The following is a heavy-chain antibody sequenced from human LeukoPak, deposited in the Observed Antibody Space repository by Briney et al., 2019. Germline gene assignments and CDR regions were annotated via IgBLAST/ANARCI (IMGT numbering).Heavy chain of an antibody. CDR1: GGSISSGDYY. V-gene: IGHV4-31*03. CDR3: ARGSTLIRGFDY. CDR2: IFYSGSA. Sequence: SETLSLTCTVSGGSISSGDYYWNWIRQNAVKSLEWIGYIFYSGSAYYNPSLKSRVTISVDTSKNQFSLKLSSVTAADTAVYYCARGSTLIRGFDYWGQGTLVTVSS. J-gene: IGHJ4*02. D-gene: IGHD3-10*01.